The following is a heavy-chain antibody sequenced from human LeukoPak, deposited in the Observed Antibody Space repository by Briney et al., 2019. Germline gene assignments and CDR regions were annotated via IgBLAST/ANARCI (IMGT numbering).Heavy chain of an antibody. Sequence: PSETLSLTCTVSGGSISSSSYYWGWIRQPPGTGLEWIGSIYYSGSTYYNPSLKSRVTISVDTSKNQFSLKLSSVTAADTAVYYCASSSSSAGYYYYYMDVWGKGTTVTVSS. CDR2: IYYSGST. J-gene: IGHJ6*03. CDR1: GGSISSSSYY. V-gene: IGHV4-39*01. CDR3: ASSSSSAGYYYYYMDV. D-gene: IGHD6-6*01.